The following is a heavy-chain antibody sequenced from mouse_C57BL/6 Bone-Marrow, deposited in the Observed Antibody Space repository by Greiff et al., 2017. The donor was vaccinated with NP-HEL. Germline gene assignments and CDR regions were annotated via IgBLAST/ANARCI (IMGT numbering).Heavy chain of an antibody. D-gene: IGHD3-2*02. CDR1: GYTFTDYY. CDR2: IFPGSGST. V-gene: IGHV1-75*01. CDR3: ARQLRLRSAWFAY. J-gene: IGHJ3*01. Sequence: VQLQQSGPELVKPGASVKISCKASGYTFTDYYINWVKQRPGQGLEWIGWIFPGSGSTYYNEKFKGKATLTVDKSSSTAYMLLSSLTSEDSAVYFCARQLRLRSAWFAYWGQGTLVTVSA.